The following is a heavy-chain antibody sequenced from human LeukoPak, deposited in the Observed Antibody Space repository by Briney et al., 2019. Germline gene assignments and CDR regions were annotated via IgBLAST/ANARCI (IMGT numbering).Heavy chain of an antibody. D-gene: IGHD3-22*01. CDR1: GGSFSGYY. CDR3: AREDYYERGSDF. Sequence: SETLSLTCAVYGGSFSGYYWSWIRQPPGKGLEWIGEINHSGSTNYNPSLKSRVTISVDTSKNQFSLKLSSVTAADTAMYYCAREDYYERGSDFWGQGALVTVSS. V-gene: IGHV4-34*01. CDR2: INHSGST. J-gene: IGHJ4*02.